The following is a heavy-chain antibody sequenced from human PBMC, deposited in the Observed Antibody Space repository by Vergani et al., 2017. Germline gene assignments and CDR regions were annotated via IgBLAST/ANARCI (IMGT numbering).Heavy chain of an antibody. CDR2: IYYSGST. D-gene: IGHD6-6*01. V-gene: IGHV4-39*07. CDR1: GGSISSSSFY. Sequence: QLQLQESGPGLVKPSETLSLTCTVSGGSISSSSFYWGWIRQPPGQGLEWIGSIYYSGSTYYNPSLKSRVTISVDTSKNQFSLKLSSVTAADTAVYYCARDLTRQKAFDIWGQGTMVTVSS. J-gene: IGHJ3*02. CDR3: ARDLTRQKAFDI.